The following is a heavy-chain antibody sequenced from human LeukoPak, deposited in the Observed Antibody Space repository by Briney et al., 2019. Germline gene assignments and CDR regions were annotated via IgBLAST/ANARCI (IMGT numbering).Heavy chain of an antibody. Sequence: SETLSLTCTVSSASIRSSNYYWGWIRQPPGKGLEWIGSIYYNGNTYYNPSLKSRVTISVDTSKNQFSLKLSSVTAADTAVYYCASTTVWGSYRYLVYWGQGTLVTVSS. V-gene: IGHV4-39*07. CDR1: SASIRSSNYY. D-gene: IGHD3-16*02. J-gene: IGHJ4*02. CDR2: IYYNGNT. CDR3: ASTTVWGSYRYLVY.